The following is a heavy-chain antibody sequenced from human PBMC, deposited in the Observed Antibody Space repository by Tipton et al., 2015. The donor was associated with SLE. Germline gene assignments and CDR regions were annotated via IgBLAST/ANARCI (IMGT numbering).Heavy chain of an antibody. V-gene: IGHV3-7*01. CDR2: IKQDGSEK. Sequence: SLRLSCAASGFTFSSYWMSWVRQAPGKGLEWVANIKQDGSEKYYVDSVKGRFTISRDNAKNSLYLQMNSLRAEDTAVYYCARDAAQWGAPTDAFYIWGQGTLVTVSS. D-gene: IGHD1-26*01. J-gene: IGHJ3*02. CDR1: GFTFSSYW. CDR3: ARDAAQWGAPTDAFYI.